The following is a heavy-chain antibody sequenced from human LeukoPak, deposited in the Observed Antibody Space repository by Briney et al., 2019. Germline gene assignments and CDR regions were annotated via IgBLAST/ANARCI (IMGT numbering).Heavy chain of an antibody. Sequence: SETLSLTCTVSGGSISSSSYYWGWIRQPPGKGLEWIGSIYYSGSTYYNPSLKSRVTISVDTSKNQFSLKLSSVTAADTAVYYCASPPLTVTTNENPQYGMDVWGQGTTVTVSS. CDR2: IYYSGST. J-gene: IGHJ6*02. CDR1: GGSISSSSYY. D-gene: IGHD4-17*01. CDR3: ASPPLTVTTNENPQYGMDV. V-gene: IGHV4-39*01.